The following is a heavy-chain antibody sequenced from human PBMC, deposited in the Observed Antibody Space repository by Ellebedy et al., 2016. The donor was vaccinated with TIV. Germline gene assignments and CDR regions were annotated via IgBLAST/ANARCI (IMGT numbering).Heavy chain of an antibody. Sequence: MPSETLSLTCTVSGGSISSFYWSWIRQPPEKGLEWIGYIYYSGSTNYNPSLKSRVTISVDTSKNHFSLKLSSVTAADTAVYYCARAAYGSGSSIFDYWGQGTLVTVSS. CDR2: IYYSGST. J-gene: IGHJ4*02. D-gene: IGHD3-10*01. CDR1: GGSISSFY. V-gene: IGHV4-59*01. CDR3: ARAAYGSGSSIFDY.